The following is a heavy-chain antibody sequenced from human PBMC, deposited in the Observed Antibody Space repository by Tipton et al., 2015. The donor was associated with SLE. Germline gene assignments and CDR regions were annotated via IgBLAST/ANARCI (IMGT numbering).Heavy chain of an antibody. J-gene: IGHJ4*02. V-gene: IGHV4-59*01. D-gene: IGHD3-16*01. CDR1: GGVISEYY. CDR3: ARSMLTTKRVFDY. Sequence: LRLSCTVSGGVISEYYWGWIRQPPGKGLEWIGYIHYSGTTHDNPSLKSRVTMSVDMSKNQFSLRLTSVTAADTAVYYCARSMLTTKRVFDYWGQGTLVTVSS. CDR2: IHYSGTT.